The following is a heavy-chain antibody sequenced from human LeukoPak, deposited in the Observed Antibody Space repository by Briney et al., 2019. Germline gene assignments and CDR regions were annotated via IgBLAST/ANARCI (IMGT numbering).Heavy chain of an antibody. CDR3: AKGSVGASRPDYFDY. D-gene: IGHD1-26*01. J-gene: IGHJ4*02. Sequence: GGSLRLSCAASGFTFSGYAMSWVRQAPGKGLEWVSGISGSGGSTYYADSVKGRFTISRDNSKNTLYLQMNSLRAEDTAVYYCAKGSVGASRPDYFDYWGQGTLVTVSS. V-gene: IGHV3-23*01. CDR1: GFTFSGYA. CDR2: ISGSGGST.